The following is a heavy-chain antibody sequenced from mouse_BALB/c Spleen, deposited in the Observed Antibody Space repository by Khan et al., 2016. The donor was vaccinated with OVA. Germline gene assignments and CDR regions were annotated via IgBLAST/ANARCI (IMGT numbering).Heavy chain of an antibody. CDR2: IWSGGGT. CDR1: GFSLTTYG. Sequence: QVQLKESGPGLVQPSQSLSITCTVSGFSLTTYGVHWVRQSPGKGLEWLGLIWSGGGTDYNAAFISRLTISKDNSKSQVFFKMNSLQADDTAMYYCARKSYMYDFTYWGQGTLVTVSA. CDR3: ARKSYMYDFTY. D-gene: IGHD2-14*01. J-gene: IGHJ3*01. V-gene: IGHV2-2*01.